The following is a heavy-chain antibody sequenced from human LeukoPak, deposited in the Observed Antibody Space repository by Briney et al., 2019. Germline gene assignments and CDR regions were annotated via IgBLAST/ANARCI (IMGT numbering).Heavy chain of an antibody. V-gene: IGHV3-11*04. CDR1: GFTFRDYY. Sequence: GGSLRLSWAASGFTFRDYYMSWLRPAPGEGLEWISYISSSGSTIYYADSAKGRFTISRDNAKNSLYLQMNSLRAEDTAVYYCARGIVGATSPGYWGQGTLVTVSS. J-gene: IGHJ4*02. CDR2: ISSSGSTI. CDR3: ARGIVGATSPGY. D-gene: IGHD1-26*01.